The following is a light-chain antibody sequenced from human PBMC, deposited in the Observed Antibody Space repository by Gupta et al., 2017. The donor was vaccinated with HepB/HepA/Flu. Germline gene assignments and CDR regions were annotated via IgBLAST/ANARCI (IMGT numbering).Light chain of an antibody. CDR3: SYYKRSSTLV. Sequence: QSALTQPASLSGSPGQSITSSCTGTSSDVGGYNYVSWHQQQPGNAPQLMIDDGSQRPAGASNLFAGYYSGTTAYPTTSGLQAEDAAYYYYSYYKRSSTLVFGGGTKLTVL. V-gene: IGLV2-14*03. CDR2: DGS. J-gene: IGLJ2*01. CDR1: SSDVGGYNY.